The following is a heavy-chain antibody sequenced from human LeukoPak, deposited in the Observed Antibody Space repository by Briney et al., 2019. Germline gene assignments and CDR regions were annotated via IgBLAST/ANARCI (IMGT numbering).Heavy chain of an antibody. J-gene: IGHJ5*02. CDR3: ARGYSSSWYWFDP. Sequence: VASVKVSCKASGYTFTGYYMHWVRQAPGQGLEWMGWINPNSGGTNYAQKFQGRVTMTRDTSISTAYMELSRLRSDDTAVYYCARGYSSSWYWFDPWGQGTLVTVSS. D-gene: IGHD6-13*01. CDR1: GYTFTGYY. V-gene: IGHV1-2*02. CDR2: INPNSGGT.